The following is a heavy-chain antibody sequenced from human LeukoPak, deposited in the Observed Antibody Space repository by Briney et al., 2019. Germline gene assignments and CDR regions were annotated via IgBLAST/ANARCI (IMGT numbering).Heavy chain of an antibody. V-gene: IGHV3-64D*06. J-gene: IGHJ4*02. D-gene: IGHD3-10*01. CDR1: GFTFSSYA. CDR3: VKDHGAYYYASGSHFDY. CDR2: ISSNGGTT. Sequence: GGSLRLFCSASGFTFSSYAMHWVRQAPGKGLEYVSAISSNGGTTYYADSVKGRFTISRDNSKNTLFLQMSSLRAEDTAVYYCVKDHGAYYYASGSHFDYWGQGTLVTVSS.